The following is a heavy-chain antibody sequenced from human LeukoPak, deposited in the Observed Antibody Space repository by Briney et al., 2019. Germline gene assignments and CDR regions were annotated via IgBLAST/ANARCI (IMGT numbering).Heavy chain of an antibody. Sequence: SETLSLTCTVSGGSFTSSSYYWGWIRQPPGKELEWIGSIYYSGSTYYNPSLKSRVTISVDTSKNQFSLKLSSVAAADTAVYYCARHNYDSSGFLKYWGQGTLVTVSS. CDR1: GGSFTSSSYY. D-gene: IGHD3-22*01. V-gene: IGHV4-39*01. CDR2: IYYSGST. CDR3: ARHNYDSSGFLKY. J-gene: IGHJ4*02.